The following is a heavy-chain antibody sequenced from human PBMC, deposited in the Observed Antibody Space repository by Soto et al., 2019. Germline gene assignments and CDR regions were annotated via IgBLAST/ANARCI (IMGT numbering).Heavy chain of an antibody. V-gene: IGHV3-30*18. CDR2: ISYDGSNK. D-gene: IGHD1-26*01. J-gene: IGHJ3*02. CDR1: GFTFRSYG. Sequence: LRLSCAASGFTFRSYGMHWVRQAPGKGLEWVAVISYDGSNKYYADSVKGRFTISRDNSKDTLYLQMNSLRAEDTAVYYCAKGGVGSTSNAFDIWGQGTMVTVSS. CDR3: AKGGVGSTSNAFDI.